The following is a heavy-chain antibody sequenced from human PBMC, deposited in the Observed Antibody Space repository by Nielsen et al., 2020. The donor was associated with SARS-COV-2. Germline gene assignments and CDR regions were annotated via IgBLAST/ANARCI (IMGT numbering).Heavy chain of an antibody. D-gene: IGHD1-1*01. CDR2: MSHDGSET. CDR1: GFTFSAYS. CDR3: AREVGTTVQSYFDH. Sequence: GESLKISCAVPGFTFSAYSMHWVRQAPGKGLEWVTVMSHDGSETYYTDSVKGRFTISRDNSKNTLYLRMNSLRPDDTAIYYCAREVGTTVQSYFDHWGQGTLVTVSS. V-gene: IGHV3-30*04. J-gene: IGHJ4*02.